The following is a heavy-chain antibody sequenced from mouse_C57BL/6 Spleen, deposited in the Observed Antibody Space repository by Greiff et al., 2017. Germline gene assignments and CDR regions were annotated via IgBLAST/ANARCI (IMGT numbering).Heavy chain of an antibody. J-gene: IGHJ2*01. Sequence: EVQGVESGGGLVQPGGSLKLSCAASGFTFSDYYMYWVRQTPEKRLEWVAYISNGGGSTYYPDTVKGRFTITRDNAKNTLYLQMSRLKSEDTAMYYCARQDGYGTFDYWGQGTTLTVSS. V-gene: IGHV5-12*01. D-gene: IGHD2-1*01. CDR3: ARQDGYGTFDY. CDR1: GFTFSDYY. CDR2: ISNGGGST.